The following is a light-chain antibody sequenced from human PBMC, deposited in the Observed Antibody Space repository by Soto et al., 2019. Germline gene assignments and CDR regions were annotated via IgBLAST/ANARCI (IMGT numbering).Light chain of an antibody. CDR2: GAS. CDR1: QSVSSN. V-gene: IGKV3-15*01. CDR3: QQDSNWPPWT. Sequence: EIVMTQSPATLSVSPGERATLSCRASQSVSSNLAWYQQKPGQAPRLLIYGASTRATGIPARFSGSGSGTEFTLIISSLQSEDFAVYYCQQDSNWPPWTFGKGTKVDIK. J-gene: IGKJ1*01.